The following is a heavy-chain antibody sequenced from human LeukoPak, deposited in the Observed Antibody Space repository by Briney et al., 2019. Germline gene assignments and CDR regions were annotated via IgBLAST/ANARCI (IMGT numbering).Heavy chain of an antibody. CDR2: ISVYNGNT. CDR1: GYTFTSYG. J-gene: IGHJ4*02. D-gene: IGHD2-2*01. Sequence: ASVKVSCKASGYTFTSYGINWVRQAPGQGLEWMGWISVYNGNTKYAQKFQGRVTMTTDTSTSTAYMELRSLRSDDTAVYYCAREGESYGVLPAARYRGQGTLVTVSS. CDR3: AREGESYGVLPAARY. V-gene: IGHV1-18*01.